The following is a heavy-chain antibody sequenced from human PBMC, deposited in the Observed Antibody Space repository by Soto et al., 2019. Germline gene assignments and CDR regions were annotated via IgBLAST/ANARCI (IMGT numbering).Heavy chain of an antibody. Sequence: PSETLSLTCTVSGGSISSDYWSWIRQPPGKGLEWIGNIYYRGSTNYNPSLKSRVTISVDTSKNQFSLKVTSVTAADTAVYYCARAPIIGSGYPLQYSFDYWGKGALVTVSS. V-gene: IGHV4-59*01. D-gene: IGHD3-3*01. J-gene: IGHJ4*02. CDR3: ARAPIIGSGYPLQYSFDY. CDR1: GGSISSDY. CDR2: IYYRGST.